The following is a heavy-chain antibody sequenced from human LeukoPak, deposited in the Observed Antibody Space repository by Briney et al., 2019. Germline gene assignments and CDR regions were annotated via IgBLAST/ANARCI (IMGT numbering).Heavy chain of an antibody. V-gene: IGHV4-39*01. J-gene: IGHJ5*02. Sequence: SETLSLTCEVYGGSFSGYYWGWIRQPPGKGLEWIGSIYYSGSTYYNPSLKSRVTISVDTSKNQFSLKLSSVTAADTAVYYCARQAYSSNLGWFDPWGQGTLVTVSS. CDR2: IYYSGST. CDR3: ARQAYSSNLGWFDP. D-gene: IGHD6-13*01. CDR1: GGSFSGYY.